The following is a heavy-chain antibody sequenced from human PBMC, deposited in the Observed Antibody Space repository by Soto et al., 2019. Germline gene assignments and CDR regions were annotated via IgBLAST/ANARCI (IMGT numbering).Heavy chain of an antibody. Sequence: SETLSLTCTVSGGSISSCSYYWGWIRQPPGKGLEWIGSIYYSGSTYYNPSLKSRVTISVDTSKNQFSLKLSSVTAADTAVYYCASLRGYRPLWVTGQNDGMDVWGQGTTVTVSS. J-gene: IGHJ6*02. V-gene: IGHV4-39*01. CDR1: GGSISSCSYY. CDR2: IYYSGST. CDR3: ASLRGYRPLWVTGQNDGMDV. D-gene: IGHD5-18*01.